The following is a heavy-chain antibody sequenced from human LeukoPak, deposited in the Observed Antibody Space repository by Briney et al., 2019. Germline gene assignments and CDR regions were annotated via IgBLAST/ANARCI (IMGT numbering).Heavy chain of an antibody. CDR2: ISAYNGNT. Sequence: ASVKVSCKASGYTFTSYGISWVRQAPGQGLEWMGWISAYNGNTNYAQKLQGRVTMTTDTSTSTAYMELRSLRSGDTAVYYCARDIRYSSGWYSDYWGQGTLVTVSS. CDR1: GYTFTSYG. CDR3: ARDIRYSSGWYSDY. D-gene: IGHD6-19*01. V-gene: IGHV1-18*01. J-gene: IGHJ4*02.